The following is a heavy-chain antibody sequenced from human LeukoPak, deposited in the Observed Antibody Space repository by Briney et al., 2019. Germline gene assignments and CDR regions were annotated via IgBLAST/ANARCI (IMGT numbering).Heavy chain of an antibody. Sequence: SETLSLTCTVSGGSISSYHWSWIRQPPGKGLECIGYIYYSGSTHYNPSLKSRVTISVDTSKNQLSLKLSSVTAADTAVYYCARGANWFDPWGQGTLVTVSS. J-gene: IGHJ5*02. CDR2: IYYSGST. CDR3: ARGANWFDP. V-gene: IGHV4-59*01. CDR1: GGSISSYH.